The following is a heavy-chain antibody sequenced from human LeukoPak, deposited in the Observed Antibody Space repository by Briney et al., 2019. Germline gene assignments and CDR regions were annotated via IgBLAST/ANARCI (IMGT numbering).Heavy chain of an antibody. V-gene: IGHV1-2*02. Sequence: ASVKVSCKASGYPFTGYYILWVRQAPGQGLECVGWINPNSGGTNYAQKFQGRVTMTRDTSISTAYMELSRLRSDDTAVYYCARKSSGLRLGELSPWGQGTLVTVSS. D-gene: IGHD3-16*02. CDR3: ARKSSGLRLGELSP. CDR2: INPNSGGT. CDR1: GYPFTGYY. J-gene: IGHJ5*02.